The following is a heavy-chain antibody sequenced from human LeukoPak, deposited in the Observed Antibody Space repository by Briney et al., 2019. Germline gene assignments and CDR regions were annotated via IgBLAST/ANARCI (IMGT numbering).Heavy chain of an antibody. Sequence: SETLSLTCTVSGGSISSSSYYWGWIRQPPGKGLEWIGSIYYSGSTYYNPSLKSRVTISVDTSKNQFSLKLSSVTAADTAVYYCARDRVGFTFGGVIALGAFDIWGQGTMVTVSS. CDR1: GGSISSSSYY. CDR3: ARDRVGFTFGGVIALGAFDI. V-gene: IGHV4-39*07. D-gene: IGHD3-16*02. J-gene: IGHJ3*02. CDR2: IYYSGST.